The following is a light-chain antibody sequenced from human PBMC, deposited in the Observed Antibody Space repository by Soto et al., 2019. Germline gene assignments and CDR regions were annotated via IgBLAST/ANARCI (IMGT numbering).Light chain of an antibody. J-gene: IGKJ1*01. CDR1: QRVSSIF. CDR2: GAS. Sequence: EIVLTQSPGTLSLSPGERATLSCRASQRVSSIFLAWYQQKPGQTPRLLIYGASSRATGIPDRFSGSGSGTDCTLTINRLEPEDFSVYYCLQYGSSPRTFGQGNKVELK. V-gene: IGKV3-20*01. CDR3: LQYGSSPRT.